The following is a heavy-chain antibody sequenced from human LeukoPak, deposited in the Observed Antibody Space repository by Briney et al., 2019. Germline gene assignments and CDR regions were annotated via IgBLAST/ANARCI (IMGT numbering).Heavy chain of an antibody. V-gene: IGHV3-30*04. J-gene: IGHJ4*02. D-gene: IGHD2-2*01. CDR3: ASQGYCSSTSCHLFDY. CDR2: VSYDGSNK. Sequence: GGSLRLSCAASRFTFSSFVMHWVRQAPGKGLEWVALVSYDGSNKYYADSVKGRFTISRDNSKNTLYLQMNSLRSEDTAVYYCASQGYCSSTSCHLFDYWGQGTLVTVSS. CDR1: RFTFSSFV.